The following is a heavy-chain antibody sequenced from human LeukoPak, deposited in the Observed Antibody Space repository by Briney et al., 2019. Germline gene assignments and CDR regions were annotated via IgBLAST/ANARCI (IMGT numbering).Heavy chain of an antibody. CDR3: ARHGGKELLLNYFDY. Sequence: SETLSLTCTVSGGSISSSSYYWGWIRQPPGKGLEWIGSIYYSGSTYYNPSLKSRVTMSVDTSKNQFSLKLSSVTAADTAVYYCARHGGKELLLNYFDYWGQGTLVTVSS. J-gene: IGHJ4*02. CDR1: GGSISSSSYY. V-gene: IGHV4-39*01. D-gene: IGHD3-10*01. CDR2: IYYSGST.